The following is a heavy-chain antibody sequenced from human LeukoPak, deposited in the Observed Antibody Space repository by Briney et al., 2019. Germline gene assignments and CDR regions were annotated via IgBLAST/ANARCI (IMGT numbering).Heavy chain of an antibody. J-gene: IGHJ4*02. Sequence: PGGSLRLSCAASGFTFSSYGMHWVRQAPGKGLEWVAFIRYDGSNKYYADSVKGRFTISRDNSKNTLYLQMNSLRAEDTAVYYCARGDGGETTNGGYYFNYWGQGTLVTVSS. D-gene: IGHD2-8*01. CDR3: ARGDGGETTNGGYYFNY. CDR2: IRYDGSNK. V-gene: IGHV3-30*02. CDR1: GFTFSSYG.